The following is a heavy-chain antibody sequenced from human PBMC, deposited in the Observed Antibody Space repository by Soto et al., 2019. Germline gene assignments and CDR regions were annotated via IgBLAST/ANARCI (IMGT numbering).Heavy chain of an antibody. CDR2: INPNSGGT. D-gene: IGHD3-3*01. CDR3: ARGAGPGSYYDFWSGYYYYYYYYMDV. Sequence: ASVKVSCKASGYTFTGYYMHWVRQAPGQGLEWMGWINPNSGGTNYAQKFQGWVTMTRNTSISTAYMELSSLRSDDTAVYYCARGAGPGSYYDFWSGYYYYYYYYMDVWGKGTTVTVSS. CDR1: GYTFTGYY. V-gene: IGHV1-2*04. J-gene: IGHJ6*03.